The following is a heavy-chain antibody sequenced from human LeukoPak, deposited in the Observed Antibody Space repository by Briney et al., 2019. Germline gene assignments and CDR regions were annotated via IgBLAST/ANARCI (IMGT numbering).Heavy chain of an antibody. D-gene: IGHD3-10*01. CDR1: GFSFSSYG. Sequence: PGGTLRLSCAASGFSFSSYGMSWVRQAPGKGLEWVSAISTSGDTTYYADSVKGRFTISRDNSKNTLYLQMNSLRAEDTAVYYCPKVRAYDDSGNPYWHFDLWGRGTLVTVSS. V-gene: IGHV3-23*01. CDR3: PKVRAYDDSGNPYWHFDL. J-gene: IGHJ2*01. CDR2: ISTSGDTT.